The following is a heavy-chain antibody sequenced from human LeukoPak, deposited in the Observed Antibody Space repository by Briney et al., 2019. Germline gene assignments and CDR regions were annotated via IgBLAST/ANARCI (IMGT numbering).Heavy chain of an antibody. V-gene: IGHV3-30-3*01. CDR2: ISYDGSNK. CDR1: GFTFSSYA. D-gene: IGHD3-16*02. J-gene: IGHJ3*02. Sequence: PGGSLRLSCAASGFTFSSYAMHWVRQAPGKGLEWVAVISYDGSNKYYADSVKGRFTISRDNSKNTLYLQMNSLRAEDTAVYYCAKDLTRTYDYVWGSYRPDAFDIWGQGTMVTVSS. CDR3: AKDLTRTYDYVWGSYRPDAFDI.